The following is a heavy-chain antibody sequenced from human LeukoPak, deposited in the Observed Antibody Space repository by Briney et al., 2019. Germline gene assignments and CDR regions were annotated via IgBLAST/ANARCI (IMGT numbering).Heavy chain of an antibody. Sequence: GGSLRLSCAASGFTFSSYGMHWVRQAPGKGLEWVAFIRYDGSNKYYADSVKGRFTISRDNSKNTLYLQMNSLRAEDTAVYYCAKALGAAAGTLYFDYWGQRTLVTVSS. CDR2: IRYDGSNK. D-gene: IGHD6-13*01. CDR1: GFTFSSYG. J-gene: IGHJ4*02. V-gene: IGHV3-30*02. CDR3: AKALGAAAGTLYFDY.